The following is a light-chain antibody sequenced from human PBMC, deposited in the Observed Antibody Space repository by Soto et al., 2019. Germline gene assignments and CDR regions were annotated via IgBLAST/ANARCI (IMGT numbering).Light chain of an antibody. J-gene: IGKJ5*01. CDR3: QQYQKWPIT. CDR1: PSVTNF. CDR2: GAS. V-gene: IGKV3-15*01. Sequence: EIVLTQSPATLSLSPGERATLSCRASPSVTNFLAWYQQKPGQVPRLLIYGASTRATGVPGRFSGSGSGTEFALTINSLQSEDFAVYYCQQYQKWPITFGQGTRLEIK.